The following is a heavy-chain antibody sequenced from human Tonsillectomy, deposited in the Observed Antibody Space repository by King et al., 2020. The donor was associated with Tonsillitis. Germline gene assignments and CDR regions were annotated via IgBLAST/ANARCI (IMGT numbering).Heavy chain of an antibody. CDR3: ATPPSGSIWSGIFDF. V-gene: IGHV4-59*11. Sequence: VQLQESGPGLVKPSETLSLTCTVSGGSISSRYWSWIRQPPGKRLGWIGDIYTSGSTRYNPSLKSRDTISVDTSKNPFSLKLTSVTAADSAVYYCATPPSGSIWSGIFDFWGPGKLVPVSS. J-gene: IGHJ5*01. D-gene: IGHD3-3*02. CDR2: IYTSGST. CDR1: GGSISSRY.